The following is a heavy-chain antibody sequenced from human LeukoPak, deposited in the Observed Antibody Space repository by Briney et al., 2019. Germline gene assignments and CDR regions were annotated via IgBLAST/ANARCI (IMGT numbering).Heavy chain of an antibody. CDR1: GGSFSGYY. Sequence: SETLSLTCAVYGGSFSGYYWSWIRQPPGKGLEWIGEINHSGSTNYNPSLKSRVTISVDTSKNQFSLKLSSVTAADTAVYYCARGRGAGYYYYYYMDVWGKGTTVTVSS. J-gene: IGHJ6*03. CDR2: INHSGST. D-gene: IGHD3-10*01. CDR3: ARGRGAGYYYYYYMDV. V-gene: IGHV4-34*01.